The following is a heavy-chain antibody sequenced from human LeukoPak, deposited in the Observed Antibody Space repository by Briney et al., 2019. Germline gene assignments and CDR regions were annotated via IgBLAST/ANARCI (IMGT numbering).Heavy chain of an antibody. CDR3: ARIRGRGVSIDF. D-gene: IGHD1-26*01. J-gene: IGHJ4*02. CDR1: GFTFSTYW. Sequence: GGSLRLSCVASGFTFSTYWMSWVRQAPGKGLEWVANIKQQDGSEKYYVDSVKGRFSISRGNAKNSVYLQMNSLRAEDTAIYYCARIRGRGVSIDFWGQGTLVTVSS. V-gene: IGHV3-7*01. CDR2: IKQQDGSEK.